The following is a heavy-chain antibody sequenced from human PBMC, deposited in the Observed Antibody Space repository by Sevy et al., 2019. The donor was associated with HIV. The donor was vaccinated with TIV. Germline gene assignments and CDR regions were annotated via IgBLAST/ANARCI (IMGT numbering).Heavy chain of an antibody. CDR3: AKGPHPAVTTSYGMDV. CDR2: ISGSGGST. V-gene: IGHV3-23*01. Sequence: GGSLRLSCAASGFIFSTYTMTWVRQAPGKGLEWVSGISGSGGSTYYADSLKGRFTIFRDNSKNTVYLQMNSLRAEDTAVYYCAKGPHPAVTTSYGMDVWGQGTTVTVSS. CDR1: GFIFSTYT. J-gene: IGHJ6*02. D-gene: IGHD4-17*01.